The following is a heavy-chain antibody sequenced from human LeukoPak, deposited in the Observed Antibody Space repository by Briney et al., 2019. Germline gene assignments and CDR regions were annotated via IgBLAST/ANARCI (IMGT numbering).Heavy chain of an antibody. Sequence: SETLSLTCTVSGGSISSSTYYWGWIRQPPGKGLEWIANIFYSGSSYYNPSLKSRVTISVDTSKNRFSLKLGSVTAADTAVYYCARRSNWQGDWFDPWGQGTLVTVSS. J-gene: IGHJ5*02. CDR1: GGSISSSTYY. CDR3: ARRSNWQGDWFDP. CDR2: IFYSGSS. V-gene: IGHV4-39*02. D-gene: IGHD1-1*01.